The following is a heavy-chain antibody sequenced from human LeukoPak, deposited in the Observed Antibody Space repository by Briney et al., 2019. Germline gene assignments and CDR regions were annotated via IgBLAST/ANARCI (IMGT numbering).Heavy chain of an antibody. J-gene: IGHJ6*04. CDR3: ARERVWFGESDYYYGMDV. V-gene: IGHV3-33*01. CDR1: GFTFSSYG. Sequence: GGSLRLSCAASGFTFSSYGMHWVRQAPGKGLEWVAVIWCDGSNKYYADSVKGRFTISRDNSKNTLYLQMNSLRAEDTAVYYCARERVWFGESDYYYGMDVWGKGTTVTVSS. CDR2: IWCDGSNK. D-gene: IGHD3-10*01.